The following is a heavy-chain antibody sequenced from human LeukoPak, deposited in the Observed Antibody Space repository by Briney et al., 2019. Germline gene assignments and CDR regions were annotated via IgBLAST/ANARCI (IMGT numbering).Heavy chain of an antibody. D-gene: IGHD3-22*01. CDR2: IYPGDSDT. V-gene: IGHV5-51*01. CDR1: GYSFTSYW. Sequence: GESLKISCKGSGYSFTSYWIGWVRHMPGKGLEWMGIIYPGDSDTRYSPSFQGQVTISADKSISTAYLQWSSLKASDTAMYYCARLVGDYYDSSGYLGSYVAHFDYWGQGTLVTVSS. CDR3: ARLVGDYYDSSGYLGSYVAHFDY. J-gene: IGHJ4*02.